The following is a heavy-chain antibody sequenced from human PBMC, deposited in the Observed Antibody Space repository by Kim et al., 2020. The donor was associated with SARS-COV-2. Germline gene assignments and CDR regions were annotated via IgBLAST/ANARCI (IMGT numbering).Heavy chain of an antibody. CDR3: ARMIAAKYQLLRPNWFDP. Sequence: SGPTLVNPTETLTLTCTVSGFSLSNARMGVSWIRQPPGKALEWLAHIFSNDEKSYSTSLKSRLTISKDTSKSQVVLTMTNMDPVDTATYYCARMIAAKYQLLRPNWFDPWGQGTLVTVSS. D-gene: IGHD2-2*01. CDR1: GFSLSNARMG. V-gene: IGHV2-26*01. J-gene: IGHJ5*02. CDR2: IFSNDEK.